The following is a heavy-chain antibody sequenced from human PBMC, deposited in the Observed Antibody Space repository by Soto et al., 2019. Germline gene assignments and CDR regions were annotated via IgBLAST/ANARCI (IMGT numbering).Heavy chain of an antibody. CDR1: GGSIRSIRDC. Sequence: SETLSLTCTVSGGSIRSIRDCWGWLRQPPEKGLEGIGTFYYSGTIYPNLARRSRVTISIDTSKNQFSLKLNAVTAALTAVYYCATHVRHYDSGDPIPRDFDSWGQGTLVTVSS. CDR2: FYYSGTI. V-gene: IGHV4-39*01. J-gene: IGHJ4*02. CDR3: ATHVRHYDSGDPIPRDFDS. D-gene: IGHD3-22*01.